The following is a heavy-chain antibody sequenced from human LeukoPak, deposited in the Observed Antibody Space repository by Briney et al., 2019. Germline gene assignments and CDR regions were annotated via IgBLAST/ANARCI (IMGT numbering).Heavy chain of an antibody. CDR2: IWYDGSNK. Sequence: GGSLRLPCAASGFTFSSYGMHWVRQAPGKGLEWVAVIWYDGSNKYYADSVKGRFTISRDNSKNTLYLQMNSLRAEDTAVYYCARARYYYYYMDVWGKGTTVTVSS. V-gene: IGHV3-33*01. CDR3: ARARYYYYYMDV. CDR1: GFTFSSYG. J-gene: IGHJ6*03.